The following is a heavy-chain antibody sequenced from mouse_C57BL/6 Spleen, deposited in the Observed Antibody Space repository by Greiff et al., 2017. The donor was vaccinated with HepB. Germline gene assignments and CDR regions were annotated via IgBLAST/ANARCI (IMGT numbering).Heavy chain of an antibody. J-gene: IGHJ3*01. Sequence: EVQRVESGGGLVQPGGSMKLSCAASGFTFSDAWMDWVRQSPEKGLEWVAEIRNKANNHATYYAESVKGRFTISRDDSKSSVYLQMNSLRAEDTGIYYCTRGSSGYGFAYWGQGTLVTVSA. CDR2: IRNKANNHAT. CDR3: TRGSSGYGFAY. CDR1: GFTFSDAW. V-gene: IGHV6-6*01. D-gene: IGHD3-2*02.